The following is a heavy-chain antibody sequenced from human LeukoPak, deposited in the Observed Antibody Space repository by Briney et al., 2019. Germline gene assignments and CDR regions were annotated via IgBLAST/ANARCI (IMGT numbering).Heavy chain of an antibody. CDR3: AKEVSYYDILTGYSGGMDV. CDR2: ISGSGGST. D-gene: IGHD3-9*01. V-gene: IGHV3-23*01. J-gene: IGHJ6*02. CDR1: GFTFSSYA. Sequence: PGGSLRLSCAASGFTFSSYAMSWVRQARGKGLEWVSAISGSGGSTYYADSVKGRFTISRDNSKNTLYLQMNSLRAEDTAVYYCAKEVSYYDILTGYSGGMDVWGQGTTVTVSS.